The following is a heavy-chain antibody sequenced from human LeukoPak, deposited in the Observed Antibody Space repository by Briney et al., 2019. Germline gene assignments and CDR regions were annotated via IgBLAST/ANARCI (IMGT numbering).Heavy chain of an antibody. V-gene: IGHV1-2*06. Sequence: ASVKVSCKASGYTFTGYYMHWVRQAPRQGLEWMGRINPNSGGTNYAQKVQGMVTMTRDTSISTAYMELSRLRSDDTAVYYCARGRVGATWYWGQGTLVTVSS. J-gene: IGHJ4*02. D-gene: IGHD1-26*01. CDR3: ARGRVGATWY. CDR1: GYTFTGYY. CDR2: INPNSGGT.